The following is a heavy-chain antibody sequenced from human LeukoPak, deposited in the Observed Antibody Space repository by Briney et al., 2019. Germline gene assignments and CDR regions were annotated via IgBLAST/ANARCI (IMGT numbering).Heavy chain of an antibody. Sequence: GGSLRLSCVASGFSFDNYAVNWVRQAPGKGLEWVSLIIGSSGSTFYADSVKGRFTISRDKSKNTLYLQMNSLRAEDTAVYYCAKGAYDYIEIAYFDYWGQGSLVTVSS. CDR3: AKGAYDYIEIAYFDY. CDR2: IIGSSGST. D-gene: IGHD5-12*01. J-gene: IGHJ4*02. V-gene: IGHV3-23*01. CDR1: GFSFDNYA.